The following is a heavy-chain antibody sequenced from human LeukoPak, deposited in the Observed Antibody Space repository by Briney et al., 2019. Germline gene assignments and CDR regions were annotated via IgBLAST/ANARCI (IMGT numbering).Heavy chain of an antibody. CDR2: TLGSAGST. Sequence: GGSLRLSCAASGFTFSSYAIGWVRQVPGGWLEWASATLGSAGSTNYAYSVNGRVSISRDNSKNPLSLQMNSLTADDTAVYYCARVPTYYHDNSGYYSSDYWGQGTLVTVSS. CDR3: ARVPTYYHDNSGYYSSDY. J-gene: IGHJ4*02. CDR1: GFTFSSYA. D-gene: IGHD3-22*01. V-gene: IGHV3-23*01.